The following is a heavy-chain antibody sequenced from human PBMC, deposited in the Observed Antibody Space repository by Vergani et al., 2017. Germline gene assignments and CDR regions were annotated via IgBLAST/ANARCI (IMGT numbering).Heavy chain of an antibody. CDR3: AREGEGATVATYLYFQH. D-gene: IGHD4-17*01. J-gene: IGHJ1*01. CDR2: ISAYNGNT. V-gene: IGHV1-18*01. CDR1: GYTFTSYG. Sequence: QVQLVQSGAEVKKPGASVKVSCKASGYTFTSYGISWVRQAPGQGLEWMGWISAYNGNTNYAQKLQGRVTMTTDTSTSTAYMELSSLRSEDTAVYYCAREGEGATVATYLYFQHWGQGTLVTVSS.